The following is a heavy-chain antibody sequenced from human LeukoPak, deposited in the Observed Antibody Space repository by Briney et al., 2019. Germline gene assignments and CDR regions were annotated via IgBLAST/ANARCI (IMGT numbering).Heavy chain of an antibody. CDR3: ARVVYYDSNGHDAFDI. CDR1: GGSISSSSYY. V-gene: IGHV4-39*07. D-gene: IGHD3-22*01. J-gene: IGHJ3*02. Sequence: SETLSLTCTVSGGSISSSSYYWGWIRQPPGKGLEWIGRIYSSGSTNYNPSLKSRVTMSVDTSKNQFSLKLSSVTAADTAVYYCARVVYYDSNGHDAFDIWGQGTLVTVSS. CDR2: IYSSGST.